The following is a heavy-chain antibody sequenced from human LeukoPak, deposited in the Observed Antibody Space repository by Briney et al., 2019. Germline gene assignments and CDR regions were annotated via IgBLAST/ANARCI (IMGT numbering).Heavy chain of an antibody. D-gene: IGHD3-9*01. V-gene: IGHV3-23*01. CDR3: AKAGYYDILTDSTGCFDY. CDR1: GFTFSSYA. CDR2: IRGSGGST. J-gene: IGHJ4*02. Sequence: PGGSLRLSFAAYGFTFSSYAVSSVRQAPGKVLEWVSAIRGSGGSTYYADSVKDRFTISRDNSKNTLYLQMNSLRAEDTAVYYGAKAGYYDILTDSTGCFDYWGQGTLVTVSS.